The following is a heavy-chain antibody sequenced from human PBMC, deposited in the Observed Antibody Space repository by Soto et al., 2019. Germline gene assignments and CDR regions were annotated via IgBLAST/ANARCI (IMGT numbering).Heavy chain of an antibody. V-gene: IGHV4-30-4*01. CDR3: ARASYYGSGAYYYTY. CDR1: GGSISSGDYY. Sequence: QVQLQESGPGLVKPSQTLSLTCTVSGGSISSGDYYWSWIRQPPGKGPEWVGSIYYTGTTHYNPSPKSRVKISPDTSKNQFSLNLNSVTAADTAVYYCARASYYGSGAYYYTYWGQGTLVTVSS. J-gene: IGHJ4*02. CDR2: IYYTGTT. D-gene: IGHD3-22*01.